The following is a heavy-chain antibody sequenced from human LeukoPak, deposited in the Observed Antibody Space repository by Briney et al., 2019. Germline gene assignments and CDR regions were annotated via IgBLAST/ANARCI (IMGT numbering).Heavy chain of an antibody. J-gene: IGHJ4*02. Sequence: GGSLRLSCAASGFTFSSYAMNWVRQAPGKGLEWVSTISGRGGSTYYTDSVKGRFTISRDNSKNTLDLQMNSLRAEDTAVYYCAKVSDTSGYYYSFDYWGQGTLVTVSS. CDR3: AKVSDTSGYYYSFDY. CDR1: GFTFSSYA. CDR2: ISGRGGST. D-gene: IGHD3-22*01. V-gene: IGHV3-23*01.